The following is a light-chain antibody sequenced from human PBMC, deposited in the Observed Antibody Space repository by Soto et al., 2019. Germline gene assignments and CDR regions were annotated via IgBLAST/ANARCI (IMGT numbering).Light chain of an antibody. V-gene: IGKV1-9*01. J-gene: IGKJ1*01. CDR2: SAS. Sequence: DVQLTQSPSFLSASVGDRVTITCRASHDINTHLAWYQQEPGKAPKLLIYSASSLQSGVPSRFRGRRSGTEFTLTISSLQPEDFATYYCQRLDSYPLTFGPGTKVEIK. CDR3: QRLDSYPLT. CDR1: HDINTH.